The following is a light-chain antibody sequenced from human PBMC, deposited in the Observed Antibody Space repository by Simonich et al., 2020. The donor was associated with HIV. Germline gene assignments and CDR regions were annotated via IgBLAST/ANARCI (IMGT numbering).Light chain of an antibody. CDR1: KLGDKY. J-gene: IGLJ3*02. V-gene: IGLV3-1*01. CDR3: QSYDSSNLWV. Sequence: SYERTQPPSVSVSPGQTASITCSGDKLGDKYACWYQQKPGQSPVLVIYQDSKRPSGIPARFSGSNSGNTATLTISGTQAMDEADYYCQSYDSSNLWVFGGGTKLTVL. CDR2: QDS.